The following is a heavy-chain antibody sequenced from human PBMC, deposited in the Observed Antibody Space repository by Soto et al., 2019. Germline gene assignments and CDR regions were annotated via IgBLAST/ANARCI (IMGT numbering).Heavy chain of an antibody. Sequence: PSETLSLTCAVSGYSISSGYYWGWLRQPPGKGLEWIGSIYHGGSTYYNPSLNSRVTLSIDMTNNHVSLILSSVTAADTAVYYCARGGGSSSLYYYYGMDVWGQGTTVTV. V-gene: IGHV4-38-2*01. CDR1: GYSISSGYY. CDR3: ARGGGSSSLYYYYGMDV. J-gene: IGHJ6*02. CDR2: IYHGGST. D-gene: IGHD6-6*01.